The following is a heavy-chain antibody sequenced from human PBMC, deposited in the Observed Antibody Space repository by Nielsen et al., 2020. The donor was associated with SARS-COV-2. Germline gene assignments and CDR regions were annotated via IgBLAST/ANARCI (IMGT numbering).Heavy chain of an antibody. CDR3: AREQRTSGFDY. J-gene: IGHJ4*02. CDR1: GFTFSDYY. Sequence: GGSLRLSCAASGFTFSDYYMSWIRQAPGQGLEWVSYISGNGENIDYADFVEGRFTLSRDNAENSLYLQLNSLRAEDTALYYCAREQRTSGFDYWGQGILVTVSP. D-gene: IGHD2-2*01. CDR2: ISGNGENI. V-gene: IGHV3-11*04.